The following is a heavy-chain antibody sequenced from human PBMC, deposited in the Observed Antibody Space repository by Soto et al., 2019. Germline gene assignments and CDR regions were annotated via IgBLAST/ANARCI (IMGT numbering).Heavy chain of an antibody. J-gene: IGHJ4*02. D-gene: IGHD6-19*01. Sequence: VQLVESGGGVVQPGRSLRLSCAASGFTFSDYDMHWVRQAPGQGLEWVAVVSHDGRNTHYADSVKGRFTISRDSSKITVSLEMTRLRAEDTAVYYCAKGGRQWLVTSDFNYWGQGALVTVSS. CDR1: GFTFSDYD. V-gene: IGHV3-30*18. CDR3: AKGGRQWLVTSDFNY. CDR2: VSHDGRNT.